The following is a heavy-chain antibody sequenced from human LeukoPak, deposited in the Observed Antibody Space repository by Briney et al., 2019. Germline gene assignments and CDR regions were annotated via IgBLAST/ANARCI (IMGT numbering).Heavy chain of an antibody. CDR1: GFTFSSYA. CDR3: ARVGPDVGNQLPLYYYYYYMDV. CDR2: ISYDGSNK. V-gene: IGHV3-30-3*01. D-gene: IGHD2-2*01. J-gene: IGHJ6*03. Sequence: GSLRLSCAASGFTFSSYAMHWVRQAPGKGLEWVAVISYDGSNKYYADSVKGRFTISRDNSKNTLYLQMDSLRAEDTAVYYCARVGPDVGNQLPLYYYYYYMDVWGKGTTVTVSS.